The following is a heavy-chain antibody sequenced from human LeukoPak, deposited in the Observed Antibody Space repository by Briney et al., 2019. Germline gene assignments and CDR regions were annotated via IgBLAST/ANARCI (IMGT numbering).Heavy chain of an antibody. J-gene: IGHJ4*02. V-gene: IGHV4-59*01. Sequence: SETLSLTPAVSGVALCSYNGSGIPDPPEGRGEGSVYIYYSGSTNYNPPLKSRVTISADPSTHQFSLKMNSVTTADTAVCYCASHLAAAASAFDYWGRGTPVSASS. CDR2: IYYSGST. CDR1: GVALCSYN. D-gene: IGHD6-13*01. CDR3: ASHLAAAASAFDY.